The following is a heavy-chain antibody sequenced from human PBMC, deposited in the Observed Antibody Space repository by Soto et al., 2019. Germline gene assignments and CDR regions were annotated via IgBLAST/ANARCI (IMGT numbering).Heavy chain of an antibody. D-gene: IGHD3-10*01. V-gene: IGHV3-33*01. CDR1: GFTFSDYS. CDR3: ARDLEVLTVVRCQRYFDC. J-gene: IGHJ4*02. CDR2: IWVDGSEE. Sequence: QVQLVESGGGVVQPGRSLRLSCATSGFTFSDYSMHWVRQAPGRGLEWVAVIWVDGSEEYYADSVKGRFTISRDNSMNTLYLQMSILRAEDTAVYFCARDLEVLTVVRCQRYFDCWGPGTLVTVSA.